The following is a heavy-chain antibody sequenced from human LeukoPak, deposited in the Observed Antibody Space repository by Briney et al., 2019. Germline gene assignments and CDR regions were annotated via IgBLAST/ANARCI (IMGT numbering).Heavy chain of an antibody. V-gene: IGHV3-23*01. J-gene: IGHJ3*02. D-gene: IGHD2-8*01. CDR1: GFTFSSYA. CDR2: ISGSGGST. CDR3: AKDNGVSFDAFDI. Sequence: PGGSLRLSCAASGFTFSSYAMSWVRQAPGKGLEWVSAISGSGGSTYYADSVKGRFTISRNNSKNTLYLQMNSLRAEDTAVYYCAKDNGVSFDAFDIWGQGTMVTVSS.